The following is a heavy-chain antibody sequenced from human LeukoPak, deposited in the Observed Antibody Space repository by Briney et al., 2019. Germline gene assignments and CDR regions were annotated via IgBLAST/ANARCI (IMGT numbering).Heavy chain of an antibody. CDR2: INHSGST. CDR3: ARACADSSGYYNWFDP. Sequence: PSETLSLTCAVYGGSFSGYYWSWLRQPPGKGLEWIGEINHSGSTNYNPSLKSRVTISVDTSKNQFSLKLSSVTAADTAVYYCARACADSSGYYNWFDPWGQGTLVTVSS. V-gene: IGHV4-34*01. D-gene: IGHD3-22*01. CDR1: GGSFSGYY. J-gene: IGHJ5*02.